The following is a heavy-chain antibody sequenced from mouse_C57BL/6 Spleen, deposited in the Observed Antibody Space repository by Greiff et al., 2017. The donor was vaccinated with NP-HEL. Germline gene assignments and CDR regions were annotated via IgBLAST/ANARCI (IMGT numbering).Heavy chain of an antibody. CDR3: ARRAYGSFNYYAMDY. J-gene: IGHJ4*01. CDR1: GYTFTSYW. V-gene: IGHV1-50*01. Sequence: VQLKQPGAELVKPGASVKLSCKASGYTFTSYWMQWVKQRPGQGLEWIGEIDPSDSYTNYNQKFKGKATLTVDTSSSTAYMQLSSLTSEDSAVYYCARRAYGSFNYYAMDYWGQGTSVTVSS. CDR2: IDPSDSYT. D-gene: IGHD1-1*01.